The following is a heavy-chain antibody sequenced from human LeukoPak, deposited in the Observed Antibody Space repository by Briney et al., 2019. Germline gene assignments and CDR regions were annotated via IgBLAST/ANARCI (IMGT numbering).Heavy chain of an antibody. CDR2: IYHSGST. Sequence: SETLSLTCTVSGGSISSSNWWSWVRQPPGKGLEWIGEIYHSGSTNYNPSLKSRVTISVDKSKNQFSLKLSSVTAADTAVYYCATYFYGEYGSYYFDYWGQGTLVTVSS. CDR1: GGSISSSNW. V-gene: IGHV4-4*02. J-gene: IGHJ4*02. D-gene: IGHD4-17*01. CDR3: ATYFYGEYGSYYFDY.